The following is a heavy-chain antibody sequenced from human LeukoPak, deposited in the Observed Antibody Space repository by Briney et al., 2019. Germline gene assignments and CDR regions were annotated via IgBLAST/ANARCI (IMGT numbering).Heavy chain of an antibody. J-gene: IGHJ5*02. Sequence: ASVKVSCKASGGTFSSYAISWVRQAPGQGLEWMGRIIPIFGTANYAQKFQGRVTITTDESTSTAYMELSSLRSEDTAVYYCAGDVPHNCFDPWGQGTLVTVSP. CDR2: IIPIFGTA. V-gene: IGHV1-69*05. CDR1: GGTFSSYA. CDR3: AGDVPHNCFDP.